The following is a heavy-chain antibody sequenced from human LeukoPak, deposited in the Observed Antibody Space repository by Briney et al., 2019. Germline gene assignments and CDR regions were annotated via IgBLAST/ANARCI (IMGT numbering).Heavy chain of an antibody. V-gene: IGHV4-4*07. J-gene: IGHJ6*03. CDR1: GGSISRYY. Sequence: SETLSLTCTVSGGSISRYYWSWIRQPAGKGLEWIGRIYTSGSTNYNPPLESRVTISVDKSKNQFSLNLTSVTAADTAVYYCAVGATHYYMDVWGKGTTVTVSS. CDR3: AVGATHYYMDV. CDR2: IYTSGST. D-gene: IGHD3-16*01.